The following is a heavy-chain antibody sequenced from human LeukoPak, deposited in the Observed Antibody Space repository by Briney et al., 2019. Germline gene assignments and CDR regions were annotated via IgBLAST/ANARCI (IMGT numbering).Heavy chain of an antibody. J-gene: IGHJ4*02. CDR2: ISGSGGST. CDR1: GFTFSSYA. CDR3: ARFVIADYTTLYYFDY. V-gene: IGHV3-23*01. D-gene: IGHD3-16*02. Sequence: PGGSLRLSCAASGFTFSSYAVSWVRQAPGKGLEWVSAISGSGGSTYYADSVKGRFTISRDNSKNTLYLQMNSLRAEDTAVYYCARFVIADYTTLYYFDYWGQGTLVTVSS.